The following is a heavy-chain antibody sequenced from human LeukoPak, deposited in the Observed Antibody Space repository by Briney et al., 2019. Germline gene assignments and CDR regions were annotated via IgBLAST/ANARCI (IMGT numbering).Heavy chain of an antibody. CDR1: GFTFSSYA. D-gene: IGHD5-24*01. V-gene: IGHV3-23*01. CDR3: ARRDVEMATIDDGWFDP. J-gene: IGHJ5*02. Sequence: PGGSLRLSCAASGFTFSSYAMNWVRQAPGKGLEWVSGIRGSGDTTYYADSVKGRRFTISRDNSKNTLYLQMDSLRAEDTAVYYCARRDVEMATIDDGWFDPWGRGTLVTVSS. CDR2: IRGSGDTT.